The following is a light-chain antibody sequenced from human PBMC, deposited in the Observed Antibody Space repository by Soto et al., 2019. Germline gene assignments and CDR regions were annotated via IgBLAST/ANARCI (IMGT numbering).Light chain of an antibody. J-gene: IGKJ1*01. CDR1: ESVNMW. Sequence: DVQVTQSPSTLSASIGDRVTITCRASESVNMWLAWYQQKPGQAPKVLIYRTSTLETGVPSRFSGSGSGTEFTLTINSLQPDDFATYFCQQYHTFWTFGQGTKVDVK. CDR2: RTS. V-gene: IGKV1-5*03. CDR3: QQYHTFWT.